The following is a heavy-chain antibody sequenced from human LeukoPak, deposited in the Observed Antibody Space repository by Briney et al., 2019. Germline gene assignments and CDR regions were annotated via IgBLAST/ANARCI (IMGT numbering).Heavy chain of an antibody. D-gene: IGHD3-9*01. Sequence: SETLSLTCAVYGASITGYYWSWIRQTPGRGLEWVGEIHYTGATSYNPSLKSRATISTDTSKNQFSLRLSSVTAADTAVYYCARGNILTGYCFDFWGQGALVTVSS. J-gene: IGHJ4*02. CDR3: ARGNILTGYCFDF. V-gene: IGHV4-34*01. CDR1: GASITGYY. CDR2: IHYTGAT.